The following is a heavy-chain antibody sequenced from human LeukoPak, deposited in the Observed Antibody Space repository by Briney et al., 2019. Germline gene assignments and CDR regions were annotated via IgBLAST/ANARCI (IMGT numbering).Heavy chain of an antibody. J-gene: IGHJ4*02. CDR1: GGSISSYY. CDR2: IYYSGST. Sequence: SETLSLTCTVSGGSISSYYWSWIRQPPGKGLEWIGYIYYSGSTNYNPSLKSRVTISVDTSKNQFSLKLSSMTAVDTAVYYCARTHSSGFSFDSWGQGTLVTVSS. V-gene: IGHV4-59*12. D-gene: IGHD6-19*01. CDR3: ARTHSSGFSFDS.